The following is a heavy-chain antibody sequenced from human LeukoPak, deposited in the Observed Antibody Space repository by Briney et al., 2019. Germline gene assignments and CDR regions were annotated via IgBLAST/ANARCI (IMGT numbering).Heavy chain of an antibody. CDR2: INPNSGGT. D-gene: IGHD3-3*01. CDR1: GYTLTDYY. J-gene: IGHJ3*01. V-gene: IGHV1-2*02. Sequence: ASVRVSCKASGYTLTDYYMHWVRQAPGQGLEWMGWINPNSGGTNYAQKFQGRVTMTRDTSISTAYMELSRLGSDDTAVYYCARDPFWNGDAFDVWGQGTMVTVS. CDR3: ARDPFWNGDAFDV.